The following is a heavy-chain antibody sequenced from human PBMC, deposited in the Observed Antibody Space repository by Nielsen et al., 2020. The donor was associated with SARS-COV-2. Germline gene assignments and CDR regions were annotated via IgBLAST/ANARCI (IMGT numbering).Heavy chain of an antibody. D-gene: IGHD3-16*01. CDR2: FYYSGTT. V-gene: IGHV4-59*08. CDR3: ASIRSFDYLWGIFPN. Sequence: GSLRLSCTVSGGSISSYYWSWVRQPPGKRLEWIGYFYYSGTTNFNPSLKSRVSMSVDTSKKQFSLKLMSVTAADTAVYYCASIRSFDYLWGIFPNWGPGTLVTVSS. J-gene: IGHJ4*02. CDR1: GGSISSYY.